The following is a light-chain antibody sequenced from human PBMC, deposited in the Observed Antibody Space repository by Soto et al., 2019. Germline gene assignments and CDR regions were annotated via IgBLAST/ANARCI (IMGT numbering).Light chain of an antibody. J-gene: IGKJ1*01. CDR2: GAS. CDR1: QSVSSTY. V-gene: IGKV3-20*01. Sequence: EIVLTQSPGTLSLSPGERATLSCRASQSVSSTYLAWYQQKPGQAPRLLIYGASSRATGIPDSFSGSGSGTDFTLTISRLEPDDFAVYYCQQYSSSPWTFGQGTKVEIK. CDR3: QQYSSSPWT.